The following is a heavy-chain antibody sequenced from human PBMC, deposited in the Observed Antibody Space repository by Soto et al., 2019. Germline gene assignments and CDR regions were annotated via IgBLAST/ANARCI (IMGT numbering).Heavy chain of an antibody. J-gene: IGHJ6*02. Sequence: PGGSLRLSCAASGFTVSSNYMSWVRQAPGKGLEWVSVIYSGGSTYYADSVKGRFTISRDNSKNTLYLQMNSLRAEDTAVYYCARVSYRYGSGLQDVWGQGTTVTVSS. D-gene: IGHD3-10*01. V-gene: IGHV3-53*01. CDR2: IYSGGST. CDR1: GFTVSSNY. CDR3: ARVSYRYGSGLQDV.